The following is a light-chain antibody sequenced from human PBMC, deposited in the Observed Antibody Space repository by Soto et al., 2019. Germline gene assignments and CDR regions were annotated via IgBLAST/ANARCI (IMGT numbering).Light chain of an antibody. J-gene: IGLJ2*01. CDR1: SSDVGGYNY. Sequence: QSALTQPASVSGSPGQSITISGTGTSSDVGGYNYVSWYQQHPGKAPKLMIYDVSNRPSGVSNRFSGSKSGNTASPTISGIQAEDEADDYCRSYTSSSIVVFGGGTKLTVL. CDR2: DVS. CDR3: RSYTSSSIVV. V-gene: IGLV2-14*01.